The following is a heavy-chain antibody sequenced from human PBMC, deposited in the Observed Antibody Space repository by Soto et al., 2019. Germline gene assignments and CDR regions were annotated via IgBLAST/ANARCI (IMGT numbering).Heavy chain of an antibody. V-gene: IGHV3-13*04. J-gene: IGHJ6*02. CDR1: GFTFSTYD. D-gene: IGHD1-1*01. CDR3: ARDRREPYDYGLDV. CDR2: IGTAGDT. Sequence: EVQLVESGGGLVQPGGSLRLSCAASGFTFSTYDMYWVRQPTGKGLESVSSIGTAGDTYYPGSVKGRFTISRENAKSSLYLQMNGLRVGDTALYYSARDRREPYDYGLDVWGQWTTVTVS.